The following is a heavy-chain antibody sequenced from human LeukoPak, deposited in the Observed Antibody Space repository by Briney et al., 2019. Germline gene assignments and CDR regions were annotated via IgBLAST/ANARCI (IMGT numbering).Heavy chain of an antibody. Sequence: ASVKVSCKASGGTFSSYAISWVRQAPGQGLEWMGWINPNSGGTNYAQKFQGRVTMTRDTSIGTAYMEQSRLRSDDTAVYYCARGGGMSNYYYYYMDVWGKGTTVTVSS. CDR3: ARGGGMSNYYYYYMDV. D-gene: IGHD2-15*01. CDR1: GGTFSSYA. CDR2: INPNSGGT. J-gene: IGHJ6*03. V-gene: IGHV1-2*02.